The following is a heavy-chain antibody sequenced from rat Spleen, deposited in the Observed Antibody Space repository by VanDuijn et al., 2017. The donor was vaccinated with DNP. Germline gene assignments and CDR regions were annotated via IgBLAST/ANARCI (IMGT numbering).Heavy chain of an antibody. Sequence: EVQLVESGGGLVQPGNSLKLSCTASGFTFSDYYMAWVRQTPETGLEWVANIIYDGSRTHYRDSVKGRFTISRDNSKNILYLQMDSLRSEDTATYYCATETFSGLDYWGQGVMVTVSS. J-gene: IGHJ2*01. CDR3: ATETFSGLDY. V-gene: IGHV5S10*01. D-gene: IGHD1-1*01. CDR1: GFTFSDYY. CDR2: IIYDGSRT.